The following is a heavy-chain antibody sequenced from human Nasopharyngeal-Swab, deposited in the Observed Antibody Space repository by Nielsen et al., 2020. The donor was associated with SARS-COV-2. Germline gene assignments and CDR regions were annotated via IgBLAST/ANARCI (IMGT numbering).Heavy chain of an antibody. CDR1: GFTFSGNW. CDR3: ARDGGYYGSGSYYH. J-gene: IGHJ5*02. Sequence: GGSLRLSCAASGFTFSGNWMSWVRQAPGKGLEWVANIKQDGSEKYYVDSVKGRFTISRDNAKNSLYLQMNSLRAEDTAVYYCARDGGYYGSGSYYHWGQGTLVTVSS. V-gene: IGHV3-7*01. CDR2: IKQDGSEK. D-gene: IGHD3-10*01.